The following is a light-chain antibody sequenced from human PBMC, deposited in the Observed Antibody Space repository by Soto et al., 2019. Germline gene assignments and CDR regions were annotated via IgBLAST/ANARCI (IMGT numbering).Light chain of an antibody. CDR2: DDS. CDR3: QVWDSSSDHSGV. V-gene: IGLV3-21*02. Sequence: SYELTQPPSVSVAPGQTARITCGENNIGSKSVHWYQQKPGQAPVLVVYDDSDRPSGIPERFSGSNSGNTATLTISRVEAWDEAEYYCQVWDSSSDHSGVFGTGTKLTVL. CDR1: NIGSKS. J-gene: IGLJ1*01.